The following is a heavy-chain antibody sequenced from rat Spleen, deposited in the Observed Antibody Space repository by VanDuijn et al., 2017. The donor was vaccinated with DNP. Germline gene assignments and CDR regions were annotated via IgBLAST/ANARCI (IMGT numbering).Heavy chain of an antibody. J-gene: IGHJ4*01. CDR3: TNLITFLPA. CDR2: INKDSSII. Sequence: EVKLVESGGGLVQPGRSLKLSCAASGLNFNDYWMGWVRQAPGKGLKWIGEINKDSSIINYSPSLQDRFTISRDNAQNSLFLQMIKLGSEDTAIYYCTNLITFLPAWSQGTSVTVSS. V-gene: IGHV4-2*01. CDR1: GLNFNDYW. D-gene: IGHD1-1*01.